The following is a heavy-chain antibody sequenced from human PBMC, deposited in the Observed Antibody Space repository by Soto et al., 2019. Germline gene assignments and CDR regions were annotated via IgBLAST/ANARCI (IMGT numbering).Heavy chain of an antibody. CDR1: GFSFFSYA. Sequence: GGSLTLSCTVSGFSFFSYAMSWVRQAPGKGLEWVSTISGSGGHTYYADSVKGRFVVSRDNDKNTVYLHMSSLTGEDTAVYFCAKIEMGWFAHWGQGTQVTVSS. J-gene: IGHJ5*02. V-gene: IGHV3-23*01. CDR3: AKIEMGWFAH. CDR2: ISGSGGHT. D-gene: IGHD2-8*01.